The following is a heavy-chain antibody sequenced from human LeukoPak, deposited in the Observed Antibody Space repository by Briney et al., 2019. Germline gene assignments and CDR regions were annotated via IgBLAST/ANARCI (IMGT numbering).Heavy chain of an antibody. CDR1: GYTFTGYY. Sequence: ASVKVSCKASGYTFTGYYMHWVRQAPGQGLEWMGWINPNSGGTNYAQKFQGRVTMTRDTSISTAYMELSRLRSDDTAVYYCARREGVVDNDAFDIWGQGTMVTVSS. J-gene: IGHJ3*02. D-gene: IGHD3-3*01. CDR3: ARREGVVDNDAFDI. CDR2: INPNSGGT. V-gene: IGHV1-2*02.